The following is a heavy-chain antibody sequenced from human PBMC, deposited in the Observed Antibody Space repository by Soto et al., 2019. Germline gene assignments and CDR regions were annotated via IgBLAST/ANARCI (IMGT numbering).Heavy chain of an antibody. V-gene: IGHV1-8*02. D-gene: IGHD1-7*01. CDR2: MNPNSGNT. Sequence: ASVKVSCKASGYTFTSYDINWVRQATGQGLEWMGWMNPNSGNTGYAQKFQGRVTMTRNTSISTAEMELSSLRSEDTAVYYCARGPRAKLELDYWGQGTLVTVSS. CDR1: GYTFTSYD. CDR3: ARGPRAKLELDY. J-gene: IGHJ4*02.